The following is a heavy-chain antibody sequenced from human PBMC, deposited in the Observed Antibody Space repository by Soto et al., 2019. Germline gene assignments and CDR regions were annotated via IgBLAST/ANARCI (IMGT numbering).Heavy chain of an antibody. D-gene: IGHD3-3*01. Sequence: QVQLVQSGAEVKKPGSSVKVSCKASGGTFSSYAISWVRQAPGQGLEWMGGIIPIFGTANYAQKFQGRVTITADESTSTAYMELSSLRSEDTAVYYCARDKWVPSNSVISGALPNWGQGTLVTVSS. CDR2: IIPIFGTA. V-gene: IGHV1-69*12. CDR1: GGTFSSYA. J-gene: IGHJ4*02. CDR3: ARDKWVPSNSVISGALPN.